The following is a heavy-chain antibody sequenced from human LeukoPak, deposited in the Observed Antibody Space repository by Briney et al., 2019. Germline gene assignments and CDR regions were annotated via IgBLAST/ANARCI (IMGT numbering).Heavy chain of an antibody. J-gene: IGHJ4*02. CDR1: GYTFTNYY. CDR3: ARENFSSGYYYAVYYFDY. Sequence: GASVKVSCKASGYTFTNYYIHWVRQAPGQGLEWMGIINPSGGTNYAQKFQGWVTMTRDTSISTAYMELSRLRSDDTAVYYCARENFSSGYYYAVYYFDYWGQGTLVTVSS. D-gene: IGHD3-22*01. V-gene: IGHV1-2*04. CDR2: INPSGGT.